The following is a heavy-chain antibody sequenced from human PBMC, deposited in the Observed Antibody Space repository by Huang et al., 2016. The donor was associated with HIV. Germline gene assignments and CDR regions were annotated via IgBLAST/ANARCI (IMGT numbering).Heavy chain of an antibody. J-gene: IGHJ4*02. CDR1: GGSVSKFY. D-gene: IGHD3-10*01. V-gene: IGHV4-59*02. CDR3: ARAPSRAFGTVFDS. Sequence: QVQLQESGPGVVKPSETLSPTCSVSGGSVSKFYWSWIRQPPGKGLEWLGYIYHTGTTNFNPSLKSRATISIDTSKNQFSLMLSSATAADTAVYYCARAPSRAFGTVFDSWGQGSLVIVSS. CDR2: IYHTGTT.